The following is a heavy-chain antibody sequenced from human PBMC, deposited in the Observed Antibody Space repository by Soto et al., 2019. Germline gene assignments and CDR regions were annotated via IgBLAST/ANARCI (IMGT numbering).Heavy chain of an antibody. D-gene: IGHD3-16*01. J-gene: IGHJ6*03. V-gene: IGHV3-23*01. CDR1: GFTFSSYA. Sequence: GGSLRLSCAASGFTFSSYAMSWVRQAPGKGLEWVSAISGSGGSTYYADSVKGRFTISRDNSKNTLYLQMNSLRAEDTAVYYCAKDSNPAGGLYYYYMDVWGKGTTVTVSS. CDR2: ISGSGGST. CDR3: AKDSNPAGGLYYYYMDV.